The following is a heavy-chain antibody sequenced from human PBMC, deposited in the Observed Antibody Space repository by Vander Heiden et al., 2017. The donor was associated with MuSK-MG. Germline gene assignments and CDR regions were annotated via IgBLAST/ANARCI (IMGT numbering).Heavy chain of an antibody. V-gene: IGHV3-73*01. Sequence: EVQLVESGGGLVQPGGSLKLSCVASGFTFSGSAIHWVRQASGKGLEWVGRIRSKANNYATAYVASVKGRFTVSRDDSKNTAYLQMNSLKTDDAAVYYCFREGSLLNWGHGTLVTVS. D-gene: IGHD2-8*01. J-gene: IGHJ4*01. CDR1: GFTFSGSA. CDR2: IRSKANNYAT. CDR3: FREGSLLN.